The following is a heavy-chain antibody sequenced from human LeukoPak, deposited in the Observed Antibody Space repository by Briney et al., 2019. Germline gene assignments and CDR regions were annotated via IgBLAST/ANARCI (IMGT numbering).Heavy chain of an antibody. CDR3: AKVGYCDAGPCYFDS. Sequence: PSETLSLTCTVSGYFISSGYYWDWIRQSPGKGLEWIGTMFHSGNTYYNPSLNSRVTLSVDTPKNQFSLELNSVTAADTAVYYCAKVGYCDAGPCYFDSWGQGTLVTVSS. J-gene: IGHJ4*02. CDR2: MFHSGNT. CDR1: GYFISSGYY. D-gene: IGHD2-15*01. V-gene: IGHV4-38-2*02.